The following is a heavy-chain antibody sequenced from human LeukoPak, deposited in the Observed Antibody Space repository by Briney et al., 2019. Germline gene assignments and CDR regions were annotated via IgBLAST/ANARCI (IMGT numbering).Heavy chain of an antibody. J-gene: IGHJ6*02. D-gene: IGHD6-13*01. CDR3: ARDRGSRFNYYYYGMDV. Sequence: GGSLRLSCAASGFTFSSYWMSWVRQAPGKGLEWVANIKQDGSEKYYVDSVKGRFTISRDNAKNSLYLQMNSLRAEDTAVYYCARDRGSRFNYYYYGMDVWGQGTTVTVSS. CDR2: IKQDGSEK. V-gene: IGHV3-7*01. CDR1: GFTFSSYW.